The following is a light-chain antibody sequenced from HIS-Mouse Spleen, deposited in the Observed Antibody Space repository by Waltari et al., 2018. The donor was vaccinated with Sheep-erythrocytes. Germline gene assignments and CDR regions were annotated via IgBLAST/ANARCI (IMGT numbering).Light chain of an antibody. J-gene: IGLJ1*01. CDR1: SSDVGGYNY. CDR2: DVS. V-gene: IGLV2-11*01. Sequence: QSAMTQPRSVSGSPGQSVPISCTGTSSDVGGYNYVSWYQQHPGKAPKLMIYDVSKWHSGVPDRFSGSKYGNTASLTISGLQAEDEADYYCCSYAGSYNHVFATGTKVTVL. CDR3: CSYAGSYNHV.